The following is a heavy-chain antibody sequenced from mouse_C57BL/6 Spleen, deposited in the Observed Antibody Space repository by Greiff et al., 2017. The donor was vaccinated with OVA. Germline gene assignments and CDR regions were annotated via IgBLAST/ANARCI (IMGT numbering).Heavy chain of an antibody. V-gene: IGHV5-6*02. CDR2: ISSGGSYT. CDR3: ARREEGYAMDD. J-gene: IGHJ4*01. Sequence: EVKVVESGGDLVKPGGSLKLSCAASGFTFSSYGMSWVRQTPDKRLEWVATISSGGSYTYYPDSVKGRFTISRDNAKNTLYLQMSSLKSEDTAMYYCARREEGYAMDDWGQGTSVTVSS. CDR1: GFTFSSYG.